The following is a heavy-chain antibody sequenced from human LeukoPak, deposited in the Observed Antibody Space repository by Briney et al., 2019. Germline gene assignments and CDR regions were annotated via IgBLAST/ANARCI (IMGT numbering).Heavy chain of an antibody. Sequence: SVKVSCKASGGTFSSYAISWERQAPGQGLEWMGGIIPIFGTANYAQKFQGRVTITADESTSTAYMELSSLRSEDTAVYYCAPYYYDSSGYYQRSDYWGQGTLVTVSS. D-gene: IGHD3-22*01. CDR2: IIPIFGTA. CDR1: GGTFSSYA. V-gene: IGHV1-69*13. CDR3: APYYYDSSGYYQRSDY. J-gene: IGHJ4*02.